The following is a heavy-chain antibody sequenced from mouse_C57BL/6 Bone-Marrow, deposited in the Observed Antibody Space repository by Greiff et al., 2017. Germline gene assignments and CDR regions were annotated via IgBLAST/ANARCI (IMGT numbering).Heavy chain of an antibody. Sequence: VKLMESGPELVKPGASVKLSCKASGYTFTSYDINWVKQRPGQGLEWIGWIYPRDGSTKYNEKFKGKATLTVDTSSSTAYMELHSLTSEDSAVYFCARNFYFDYWGQGTTLTVSS. V-gene: IGHV1-85*01. CDR3: ARNFYFDY. CDR2: IYPRDGST. CDR1: GYTFTSYD. J-gene: IGHJ2*01.